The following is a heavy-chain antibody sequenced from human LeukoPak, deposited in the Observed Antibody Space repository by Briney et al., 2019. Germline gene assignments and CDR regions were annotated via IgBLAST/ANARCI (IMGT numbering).Heavy chain of an antibody. D-gene: IGHD6-13*01. CDR3: ARALEEQLVREYYYYGMDV. CDR1: GFTLSDYY. Sequence: GGSLRLSCAASGFTLSDYYMSWIRQAPGKGLEWVSYISSSGSTIYYADSVKGRFTISRDNAKNSLYLQMNSLRAEDTAVYYCARALEEQLVREYYYYGMDVWGQGTTATVSS. V-gene: IGHV3-11*01. J-gene: IGHJ6*02. CDR2: ISSSGSTI.